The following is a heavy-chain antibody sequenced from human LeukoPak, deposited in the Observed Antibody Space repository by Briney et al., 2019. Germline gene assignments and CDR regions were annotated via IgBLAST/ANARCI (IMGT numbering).Heavy chain of an antibody. J-gene: IGHJ4*02. V-gene: IGHV4-4*07. Sequence: SETLSLTCTVSGGSVTTYYWSWLRQSAGKGLEWLGRIYGSGSTNYSHPLKSRVTMSLDTSKNQFSLTLSSLTAADTAVYNCAREGDDEHSCGYPISYWGQGSLVTVSS. D-gene: IGHD5-18*01. CDR1: GGSVTTYY. CDR2: IYGSGST. CDR3: AREGDDEHSCGYPISY.